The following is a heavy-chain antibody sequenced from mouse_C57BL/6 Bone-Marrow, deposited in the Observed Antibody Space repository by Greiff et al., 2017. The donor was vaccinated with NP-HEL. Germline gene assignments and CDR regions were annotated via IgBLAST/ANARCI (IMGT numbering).Heavy chain of an antibody. J-gene: IGHJ2*01. CDR2: ISSGGSYT. CDR1: GFTFSSYG. V-gene: IGHV5-6*02. CDR3: ARHHLLRFDY. D-gene: IGHD1-1*01. Sequence: DVKLVESGGDLVKPGGSLKLSCAASGFTFSSYGMSWVRQTPDKRLEWVATISSGGSYTYYPDSVKGRFTISRDNAKNTLYLQMSSLKSEDTAMYYCARHHLLRFDYWGKGTTLTVSS.